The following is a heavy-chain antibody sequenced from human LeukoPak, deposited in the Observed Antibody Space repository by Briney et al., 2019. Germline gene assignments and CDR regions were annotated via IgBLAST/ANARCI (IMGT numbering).Heavy chain of an antibody. CDR2: INSDGINT. D-gene: IGHD2-2*01. J-gene: IGHJ6*03. CDR1: GFTFSNYW. Sequence: PGGSLRLSCAASGFTFSNYWMHWVRQAPGKGLVWVSRINSDGINTSYADSVKGRFTISRDNSKNTLYLQMNSLRAEDTAVYYCAKAPVCSSTSCHRRYYYYMDVWGKGTTVTISS. CDR3: AKAPVCSSTSCHRRYYYYMDV. V-gene: IGHV3-74*01.